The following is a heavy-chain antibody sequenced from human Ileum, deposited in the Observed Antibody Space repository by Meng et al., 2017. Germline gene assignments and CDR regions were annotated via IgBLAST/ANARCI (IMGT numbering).Heavy chain of an antibody. V-gene: IGHV4-4*02. Sequence: QVQLQESGPGLVKPSGTLSLTCAVSGGSISSSIWWSWVRQPPEKGLEWIGEIHHSGTTNYSPSLKSRLTISVDKSKGQFSLKLQSVTAADTAVYFCARGVVSGSHYNTYWGQGILVTVSS. D-gene: IGHD3-10*01. CDR2: IHHSGTT. J-gene: IGHJ4*02. CDR3: ARGVVSGSHYNTY. CDR1: GGSISSSIW.